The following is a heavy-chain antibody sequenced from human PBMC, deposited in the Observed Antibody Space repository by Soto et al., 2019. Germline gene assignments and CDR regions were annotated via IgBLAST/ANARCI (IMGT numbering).Heavy chain of an antibody. CDR3: ARELFQFGPRVGTFDI. D-gene: IGHD3-16*01. V-gene: IGHV4-59*01. CDR1: GGSISSFS. Sequence: AETLKSTFSVSGGSISSFSWGWIRQFPGKLLVWIAYTEKSGITNYNPSLGSPVTTSIYTYRNQFSLRLSSVTAAGTAVYYCARELFQFGPRVGTFDIWGQGPLVT. J-gene: IGHJ3*02. CDR2: TEKSGIT.